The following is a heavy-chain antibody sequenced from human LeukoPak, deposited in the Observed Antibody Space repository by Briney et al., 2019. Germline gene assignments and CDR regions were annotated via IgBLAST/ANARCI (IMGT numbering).Heavy chain of an antibody. CDR2: IWYDGSNK. CDR3: ARYEGNLIAFDI. D-gene: IGHD1-7*01. V-gene: IGHV3-33*01. CDR1: GFTFSSYG. Sequence: GGSLRLSCAASGFTFSSYGMHWVRQAPGKGPDFVAVIWYDGSNKYYADSVKGRFTISRDNSKNTLYLQMNSLRAEDTAVYYCARYEGNLIAFDIWGQGTMVTASS. J-gene: IGHJ3*02.